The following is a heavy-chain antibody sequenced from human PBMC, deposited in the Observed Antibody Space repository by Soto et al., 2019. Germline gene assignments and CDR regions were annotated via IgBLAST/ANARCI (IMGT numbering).Heavy chain of an antibody. D-gene: IGHD2-2*01. J-gene: IGHJ4*02. CDR2: ITSSSGTM. V-gene: IGHV3-48*01. CDR3: VGEVGFQLIY. Sequence: PGGSLRLSCAASVFTFSTHSMNWVRQAPGKGLEWISYITSSSGTMYADSVKGRSTISRDNAKNSLYLQMNSLRAEDTAVYFCVGEVGFQLIYWGQGTLVTVSS. CDR1: VFTFSTHS.